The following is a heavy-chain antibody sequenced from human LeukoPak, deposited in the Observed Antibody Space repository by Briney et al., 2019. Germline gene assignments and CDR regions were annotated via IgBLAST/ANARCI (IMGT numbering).Heavy chain of an antibody. CDR1: GFPVSDNY. CDR2: IWYEGSDK. Sequence: SLGLSCAASGFPVSDNYMTWVRQAPGRGLEWVAVIWYEGSDKHYADSVKGRFTISRDNSKNTPYLQLNSLRAEDTAVYYCARGSSSWYYFDYWGQGTLVTVSS. J-gene: IGHJ4*02. CDR3: ARGSSSWYYFDY. V-gene: IGHV3-33*08. D-gene: IGHD6-13*01.